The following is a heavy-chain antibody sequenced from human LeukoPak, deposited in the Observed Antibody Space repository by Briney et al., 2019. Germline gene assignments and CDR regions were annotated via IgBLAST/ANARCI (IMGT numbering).Heavy chain of an antibody. CDR2: INHSGRT. V-gene: IGHV4-34*01. CDR1: GGSFSGYY. CDR3: AREEPGGMDV. J-gene: IGHJ6*02. D-gene: IGHD1-14*01. Sequence: SETLSLTCAVYGGSFSGYYWNWIRQPPGKGLEWIGEINHSGRTNYNPSLKSRVTISVDTSKKQFSLKLSSVTAADTAVYYCAREEPGGMDVWGQGTTVTVSS.